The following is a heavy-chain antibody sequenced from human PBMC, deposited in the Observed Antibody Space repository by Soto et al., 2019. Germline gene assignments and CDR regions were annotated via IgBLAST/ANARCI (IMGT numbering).Heavy chain of an antibody. CDR3: ARRKLEKMYAGWFDQ. CDR1: GDSISSRNW. Sequence: QVQLQESGPGLVKPSETLSLTCAVSGDSISSRNWWSWVRQTPGKGLEYIGEIHHSGSTHYTPSLKSRVTLSVDKSQTHFSLHLTYVTAAGTAMYYCARRKLEKMYAGWFDQWGQGTLVTVSS. J-gene: IGHJ5*02. V-gene: IGHV4-4*02. D-gene: IGHD2-8*01. CDR2: IHHSGST.